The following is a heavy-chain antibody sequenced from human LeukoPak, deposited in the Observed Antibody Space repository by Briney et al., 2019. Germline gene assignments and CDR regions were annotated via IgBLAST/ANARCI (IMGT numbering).Heavy chain of an antibody. J-gene: IGHJ3*02. D-gene: IGHD6-19*01. CDR2: INLNGGST. V-gene: IGHV3-20*04. Sequence: GGSLRLSCAASGFTFYDYGMSWVRQGPGKGLEWVSGINLNGGSTGYADSVKGRFTISRDNAKNSLYLQMNSLRDADTAFYYCARRISVAGGGTAFDMWGQGTMVTVSS. CDR3: ARRISVAGGGTAFDM. CDR1: GFTFYDYG.